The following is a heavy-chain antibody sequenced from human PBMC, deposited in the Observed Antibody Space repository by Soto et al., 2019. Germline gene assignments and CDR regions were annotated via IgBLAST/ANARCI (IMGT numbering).Heavy chain of an antibody. CDR2: INAGNGNT. J-gene: IGHJ4*02. CDR3: ARFPSTLAPRAY. CDR1: GYTFTSYA. Sequence: ASVKVSCKASGYTFTSYAMHWVRQAPGQRLEWMGWINAGNGNTKYSQKFQGRVTITRDTSASTAYMELSSLRSEDTAVYYCARFPSTLAPRAYWGQGTLVTVS. D-gene: IGHD4-17*01. V-gene: IGHV1-3*01.